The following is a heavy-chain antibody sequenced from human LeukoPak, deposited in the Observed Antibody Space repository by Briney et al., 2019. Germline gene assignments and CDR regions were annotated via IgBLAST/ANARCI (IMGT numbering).Heavy chain of an antibody. CDR2: IYYSGST. CDR3: ARVLAYGSRTYYFDY. Sequence: PSETLSLTCTVSGGSISGYYWGWIRQPPGKGLEWLGYIYYSGSTNYNPSLKSRVTISLDTSKNQFSLKLSSVSAADTAVYYCARVLAYGSRTYYFDYWGQGTLVTVSS. V-gene: IGHV4-59*01. D-gene: IGHD3-10*01. J-gene: IGHJ4*02. CDR1: GGSISGYY.